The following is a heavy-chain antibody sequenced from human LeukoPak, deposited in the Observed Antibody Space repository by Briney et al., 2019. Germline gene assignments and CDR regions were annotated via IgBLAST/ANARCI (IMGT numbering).Heavy chain of an antibody. J-gene: IGHJ6*03. D-gene: IGHD6-13*01. CDR3: ARAREDSSSWLGSYYYYMDV. V-gene: IGHV1-2*02. CDR1: GYTFTGYY. CDR2: INPNSGGT. Sequence: GASVKVSCKASGYTFTGYYMHWVRQAPGQGLEWMGWINPNSGGTNYAQKFQGRVTMTRDTSISTAYMELSRLRSDDTAVYYCARAREDSSSWLGSYYYYMDVWGKGATVTVSS.